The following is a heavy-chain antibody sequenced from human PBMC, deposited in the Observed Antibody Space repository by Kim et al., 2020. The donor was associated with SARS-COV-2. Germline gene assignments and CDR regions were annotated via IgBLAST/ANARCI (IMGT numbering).Heavy chain of an antibody. CDR3: ARGRAMDV. J-gene: IGHJ6*02. Sequence: GGSLRLSCAASGFSLSIYWMTWVRQAPGKGLEWVASIKEDGGENSYVDSVKGRFTISRENAKKTMYLQMNSLRGEDTAVYYCARGRAMDVWGQGTTVTVSS. CDR2: IKEDGGEN. CDR1: GFSLSIYW. V-gene: IGHV3-7*03.